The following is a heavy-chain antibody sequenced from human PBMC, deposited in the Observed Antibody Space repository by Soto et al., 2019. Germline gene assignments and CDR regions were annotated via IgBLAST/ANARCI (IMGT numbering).Heavy chain of an antibody. D-gene: IGHD2-2*01. J-gene: IGHJ4*02. CDR2: ISYDSSNK. CDR3: AKLVIGYCSCNTCDDY. CDR1: GFTFSYG. V-gene: IGHV3-30*18. Sequence: VQLLESGGGLIQPGGSLRLSCAASGFTFSYGIHWLRQAPGKGLEWVAYISYDSSNKFYGDSVKGRFTISRDNSKNTRFLQVNSLRAEDTAVYYCAKLVIGYCSCNTCDDYWGQGTLVAASS.